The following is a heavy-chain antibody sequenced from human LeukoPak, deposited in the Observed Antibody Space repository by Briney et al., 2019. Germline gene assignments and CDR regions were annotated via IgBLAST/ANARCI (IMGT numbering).Heavy chain of an antibody. CDR1: GFTFSSYA. J-gene: IGHJ4*02. V-gene: IGHV3-30*01. CDR3: ARDQYSYDSSGCPGY. D-gene: IGHD3-22*01. Sequence: GRSLRLSCAASGFTFSSYAMHWVRQAPGKGLEWVAVISYDGSNKYYADSVKGRFTISRDNSKNTLYLQMNSLRADDTAVYYCARDQYSYDSSGCPGYWGQGTLVTVSS. CDR2: ISYDGSNK.